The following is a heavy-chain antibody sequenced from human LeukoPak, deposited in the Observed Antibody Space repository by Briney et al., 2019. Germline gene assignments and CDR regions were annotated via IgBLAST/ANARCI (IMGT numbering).Heavy chain of an antibody. CDR2: IDTKTGNP. CDR3: AIHPSDSSGYFSY. Sequence: GASVKVSCKASGYTFISCAINWVRQAPGQGLEYMGWIDTKTGNPTYAQGFTGRFVFSLDTSVSTACLQISSLKAEDTAVYYCAIHPSDSSGYFSYWGQGALVTVSS. D-gene: IGHD3-22*01. V-gene: IGHV7-4-1*02. CDR1: GYTFISCA. J-gene: IGHJ4*02.